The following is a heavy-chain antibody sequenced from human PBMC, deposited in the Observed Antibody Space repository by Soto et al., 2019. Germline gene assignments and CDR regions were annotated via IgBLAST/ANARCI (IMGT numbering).Heavy chain of an antibody. J-gene: IGHJ6*02. CDR1: GGTFSSYT. Sequence: QVQLVQSGAEVKKPGSSVKVSCKASGGTFSSYTISWVRQAPGQGLEWMGRIIPILGIANYAQKFQGRVTIPAEKSTSTAYMELSSLRSEDTAVYYCAREDGSGSYYYYGMDVWGQGTTVTVSS. CDR2: IIPILGIA. CDR3: AREDGSGSYYYYGMDV. V-gene: IGHV1-69*02. D-gene: IGHD3-10*01.